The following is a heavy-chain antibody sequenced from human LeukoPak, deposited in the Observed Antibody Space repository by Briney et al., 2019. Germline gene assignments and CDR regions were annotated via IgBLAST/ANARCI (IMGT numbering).Heavy chain of an antibody. CDR1: GFTFSSYG. D-gene: IGHD3-16*01. J-gene: IGHJ6*02. CDR3: AKDLKGDLGMDV. CDR2: ISGSGGST. V-gene: IGHV3-23*01. Sequence: GGSLRLSCAASGFTFSSYGIHWVRQAPGKGLEWVSAISGSGGSTYYADSVKGRFTISRDNSKNTLYLQMNSLRAEDTAVYYCAKDLKGDLGMDVWGQGTTVTVSS.